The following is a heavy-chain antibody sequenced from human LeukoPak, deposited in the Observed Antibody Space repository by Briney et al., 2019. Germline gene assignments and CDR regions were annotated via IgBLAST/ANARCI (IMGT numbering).Heavy chain of an antibody. CDR2: IYYSGST. V-gene: IGHV4-38-2*02. CDR1: GYSISSGNY. Sequence: SETLSLTCTVSGYSISSGNYWGWIRQPPGKGLEWIGTIYYSGSTNYNPSLKSRVTISIDMSKNQFSLKLSSVTAADTAVYYCARFHGAFDYWGQGTLVTVSS. J-gene: IGHJ4*02. CDR3: ARFHGAFDY.